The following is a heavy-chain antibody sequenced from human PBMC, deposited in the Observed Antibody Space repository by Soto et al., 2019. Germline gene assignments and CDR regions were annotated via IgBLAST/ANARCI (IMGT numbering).Heavy chain of an antibody. Sequence: PSGTLFLPCSVSDDSINSDKYFLGWIRQPPGKGLEWIGSIYYRGNAYYNPSLQTRVTISLDKSKSQFSLKLNSVTAADSAVYFCARLEGLATISYYFDFWGPGALVTVSS. J-gene: IGHJ4*02. CDR3: ARLEGLATISYYFDF. V-gene: IGHV4-39*01. CDR1: DDSINSDKYF. D-gene: IGHD3-9*01. CDR2: IYYRGNA.